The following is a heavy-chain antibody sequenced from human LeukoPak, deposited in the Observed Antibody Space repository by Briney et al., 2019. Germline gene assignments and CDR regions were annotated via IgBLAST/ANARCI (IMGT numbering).Heavy chain of an antibody. D-gene: IGHD6-13*01. J-gene: IGHJ6*04. CDR2: ISAYNGNT. CDR1: GYTFTIYG. CDR3: ARDSAAAGTPYGMDV. V-gene: IGHV1-18*04. Sequence: ASVKVSFKASGYTFTIYGISWVRQAPGQGLEWMGWISAYNGNTNYAQKLQGRVTMTTDTSTSTAYMELRSLRSDDTAVYYCARDSAAAGTPYGMDVWGKGTPVTVSS.